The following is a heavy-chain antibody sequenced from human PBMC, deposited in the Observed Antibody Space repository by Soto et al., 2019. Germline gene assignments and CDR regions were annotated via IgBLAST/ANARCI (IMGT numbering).Heavy chain of an antibody. Sequence: QVQLVESGGGVVQPGRSLRLSCAASGFTFSSYGMHWVRQAPGKGLEWVAVISYDGSNKYYADSVKGRFTISRDNSKNTLYLQMNSLRAEDTAVYYCAKENNYYDSSGRPAWYFDLWGRGTLVTVSS. V-gene: IGHV3-30*18. CDR2: ISYDGSNK. CDR3: AKENNYYDSSGRPAWYFDL. CDR1: GFTFSSYG. D-gene: IGHD3-22*01. J-gene: IGHJ2*01.